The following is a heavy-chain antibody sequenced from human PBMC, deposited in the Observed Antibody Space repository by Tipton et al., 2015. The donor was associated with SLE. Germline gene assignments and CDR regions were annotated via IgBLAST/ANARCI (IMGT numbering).Heavy chain of an antibody. V-gene: IGHV1-18*01. D-gene: IGHD3-22*01. CDR3: ARESPYYYDSSGYYGGFDY. Sequence: QLVQSGAEVKKPGSSVKVSCKASGGTFSSYAISWVRQAPGQGLEWMGWISAYNGNTNYAQKLQGRVTMTTDTSTSTAYMELRSLRSDDTAVYYCARESPYYYDSSGYYGGFDYWGQGTLVTVSS. J-gene: IGHJ4*02. CDR1: GGTFSSYA. CDR2: ISAYNGNT.